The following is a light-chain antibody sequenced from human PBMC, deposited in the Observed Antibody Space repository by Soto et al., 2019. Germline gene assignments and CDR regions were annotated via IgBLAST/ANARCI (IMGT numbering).Light chain of an antibody. CDR2: NNN. CDR3: AAWDDSLNGYV. J-gene: IGLJ1*01. V-gene: IGLV1-44*01. Sequence: QSVLTQPPSASGTPGERVTISCSGGSSNIGTNAVNWYQQLPGTAPKLLIYNNNQRPSGVPDRSSGSKSGTLASLAISGLQSEDEADYYCAAWDDSLNGYVFGTGTKVTVL. CDR1: SSNIGTNA.